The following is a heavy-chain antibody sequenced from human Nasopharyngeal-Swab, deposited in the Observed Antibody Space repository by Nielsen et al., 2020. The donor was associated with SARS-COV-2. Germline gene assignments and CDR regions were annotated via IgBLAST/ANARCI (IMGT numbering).Heavy chain of an antibody. V-gene: IGHV3-30*18. J-gene: IGHJ4*02. CDR3: AKARAGVRGFDY. D-gene: IGHD3-10*01. CDR2: ISGDGGNK. CDR1: GFPFSSYG. Sequence: GESLKISCAASGFPFSSYGMPWVRQAPGKGLEWVAVISGDGGNKYYGDSVKGRFTISRDNSKNTLYLQVNSLRPEDKAVYYCAKARAGVRGFDYWGQGVPVTVSA.